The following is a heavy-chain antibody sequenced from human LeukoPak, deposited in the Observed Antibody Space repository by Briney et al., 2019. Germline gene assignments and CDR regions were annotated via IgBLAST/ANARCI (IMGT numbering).Heavy chain of an antibody. CDR1: GYTVTSYG. CDR2: MSAYNGNT. J-gene: IGHJ4*02. V-gene: IGHV1-18*01. Sequence: ASVKVSCKASGYTVTSYGISWVRPAPPQGLEGMGWMSAYNGNTNYAQKLQGRVTMTTDKSTSTAYMELRSLRADDTAVYYCARYGTGYRSSRRSYFDYWGQGTLVTVSS. CDR3: ARYGTGYRSSRRSYFDY. D-gene: IGHD6-13*01.